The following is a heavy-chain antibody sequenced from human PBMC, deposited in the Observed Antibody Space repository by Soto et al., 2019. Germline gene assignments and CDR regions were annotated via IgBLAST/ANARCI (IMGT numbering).Heavy chain of an antibody. CDR3: AKSSGYYDSRARFDY. CDR2: ISGDGYST. D-gene: IGHD3-22*01. V-gene: IGHV3-23*01. Sequence: GGSLRLSCAASGFSFNSFAMSWVRQAPGKGLEWVSAISGDGYSTYYADSVKGRFTVSRDNSNNTHYPQMDSLRAEDTAVYYCAKSSGYYDSRARFDYWGQGSLVTVSS. J-gene: IGHJ4*02. CDR1: GFSFNSFA.